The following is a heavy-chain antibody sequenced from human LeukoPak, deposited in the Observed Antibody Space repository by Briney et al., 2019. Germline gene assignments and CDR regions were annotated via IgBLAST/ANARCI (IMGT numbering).Heavy chain of an antibody. D-gene: IGHD3-9*01. Sequence: GGSLRLSCATSGFSFTDYPMNRVRQAPGKGLEWISNIRTTAEGAKYAYYADSVKGRVTISRDDGKNTLYLHMNSLRDDDTAVYYSATGIRYAFDYWGQGILVTVSS. CDR1: GFSFTDYP. V-gene: IGHV3-48*02. J-gene: IGHJ4*02. CDR3: ATGIRYAFDY. CDR2: IRTTAEGAKYA.